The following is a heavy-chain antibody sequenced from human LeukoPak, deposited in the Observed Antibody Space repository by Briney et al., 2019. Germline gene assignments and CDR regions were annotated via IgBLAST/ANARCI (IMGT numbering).Heavy chain of an antibody. CDR3: AGTYYYDSSGYYYVGYYFDY. CDR1: GGTFSSYA. V-gene: IGHV1-69*05. J-gene: IGHJ4*02. Sequence: SVKVSCKASGGTFSSYAISWVRQAPGQGLEWMGGIIPIFGTANYAQKFQGRVTITTDESTSTAYMELSSLRSEDTAVYYCAGTYYYDSSGYYYVGYYFDYWGQGTLVTVSS. CDR2: IIPIFGTA. D-gene: IGHD3-22*01.